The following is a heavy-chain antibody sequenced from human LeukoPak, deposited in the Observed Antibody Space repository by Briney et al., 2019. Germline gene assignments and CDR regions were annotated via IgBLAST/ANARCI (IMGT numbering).Heavy chain of an antibody. CDR2: IHFSGST. CDR3: ARDYCGRTTCYPDS. Sequence: SETLSLTCTVSGGSISSYYWSWIRQPPEKGLEWIGYIHFSGSTSYNPSLKSRVTISVDTSKNQFSLSLSSVTAADTAVYFCARDYCGRTTCYPDSWGQGTLVTVSS. V-gene: IGHV4-59*01. CDR1: GGSISSYY. D-gene: IGHD2-2*01. J-gene: IGHJ5*01.